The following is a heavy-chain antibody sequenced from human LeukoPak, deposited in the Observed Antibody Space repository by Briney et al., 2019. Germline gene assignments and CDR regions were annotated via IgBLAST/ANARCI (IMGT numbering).Heavy chain of an antibody. D-gene: IGHD3-10*02. Sequence: SETLSLTCSVSGDSISSSSYYWGWIRQPPGKGLEWIGSIYYSGSTYYNPSLKSRVTISVDTSKNQFSLKLSSVTAADTAVYYCARLEVSYNVRGVLISWGQGTLVTVSS. V-gene: IGHV4-39*01. CDR1: GDSISSSSYY. CDR2: IYYSGST. J-gene: IGHJ5*02. CDR3: ARLEVSYNVRGVLIS.